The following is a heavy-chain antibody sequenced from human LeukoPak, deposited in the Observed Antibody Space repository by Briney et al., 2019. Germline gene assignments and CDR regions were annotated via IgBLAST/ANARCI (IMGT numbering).Heavy chain of an antibody. D-gene: IGHD5-18*01. J-gene: IGHJ6*03. CDR3: ARGQGGYSYGYGFYYYYMDV. CDR1: GGSFSGYH. V-gene: IGHV4-34*01. Sequence: PSETLSLTCAVYGGSFSGYHWSWIRQPPGKGLEWIGEINHSGSTNYNPSLKSRVTISVDTSKNQFSLKLSYVTAADTAVYYCARGQGGYSYGYGFYYYYMDVWGKGTTVTVSS. CDR2: INHSGST.